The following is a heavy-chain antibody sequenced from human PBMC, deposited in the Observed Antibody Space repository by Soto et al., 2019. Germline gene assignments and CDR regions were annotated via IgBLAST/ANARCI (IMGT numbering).Heavy chain of an antibody. CDR2: ISGSGGST. CDR3: AKARAQYYDFWSGYPVDY. CDR1: GFTFSSYA. D-gene: IGHD3-3*01. V-gene: IGHV3-23*01. Sequence: EVQLLESGGGLVKPGGSLRLSCAASGFTFSSYAMSWVRQAPGKGLEWVSAISGSGGSTYYADSVKGRFTISRDSSKNTLYQQMNSLRAEDTAVYYCAKARAQYYDFWSGYPVDYWGQGTLVTVSS. J-gene: IGHJ4*02.